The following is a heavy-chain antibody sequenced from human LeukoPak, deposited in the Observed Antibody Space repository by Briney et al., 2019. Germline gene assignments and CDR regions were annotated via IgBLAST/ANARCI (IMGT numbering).Heavy chain of an antibody. CDR1: GYSFTSYW. Sequence: GESLKISCKGSGYSFTSYWIGWVRQMPGKGLEWMGIIYPGDSDTRYSPSFQGQVTTSADKSISTAYLQWSSLKASDTAMYYCARALGYCSSTSCYNWFDPWGQGTLVTVSS. V-gene: IGHV5-51*01. CDR2: IYPGDSDT. CDR3: ARALGYCSSTSCYNWFDP. D-gene: IGHD2-2*01. J-gene: IGHJ5*02.